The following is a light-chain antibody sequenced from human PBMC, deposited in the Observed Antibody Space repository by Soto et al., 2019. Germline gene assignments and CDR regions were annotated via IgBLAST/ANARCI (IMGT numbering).Light chain of an antibody. J-gene: IGKJ1*01. CDR1: QSVGSSS. CDR2: DIS. CDR3: QQYNNWPPWT. Sequence: IVLTQSPGTLSLSPGERATLSCMASQSVGSSSLGWYQQKPGQAPRLVIFDISNRATGIPDRFSGSGSGTEFTLTISGLQSDDFAVYFCQQYNNWPPWTFGHGTKVDIK. V-gene: IGKV3-20*01.